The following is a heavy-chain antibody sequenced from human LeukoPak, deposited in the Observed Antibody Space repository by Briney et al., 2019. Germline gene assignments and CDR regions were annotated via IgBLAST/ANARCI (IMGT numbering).Heavy chain of an antibody. D-gene: IGHD1-14*01. CDR3: AKERSTDFDY. Sequence: GRSLRLSCAASGFTFSSCGTHWVRQAPGKGLEWVAVISYDGNNKYYADSVKGRFTISRDNSKNTLYLQMNSLRGEDTAVYYCAKERSTDFDYWGQGTLVTVSS. V-gene: IGHV3-30*18. CDR2: ISYDGNNK. CDR1: GFTFSSCG. J-gene: IGHJ4*02.